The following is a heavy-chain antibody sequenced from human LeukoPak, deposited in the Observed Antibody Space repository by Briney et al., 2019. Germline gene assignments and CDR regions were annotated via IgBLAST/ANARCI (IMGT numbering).Heavy chain of an antibody. CDR2: IYYSGST. D-gene: IGHD2-21*01. V-gene: IGHV4-39*07. J-gene: IGHJ4*02. Sequence: KPSETLSLTCTVSGGSISSSSYYWGWIRQPPGKGLEWIGSIYYSGSTYYNPSLKSRVTISVDTSKNQFSLKLSSVTAADTAVYYCAKVPEFLPILYYFHYWGQGTLVTVSS. CDR3: AKVPEFLPILYYFHY. CDR1: GGSISSSSYY.